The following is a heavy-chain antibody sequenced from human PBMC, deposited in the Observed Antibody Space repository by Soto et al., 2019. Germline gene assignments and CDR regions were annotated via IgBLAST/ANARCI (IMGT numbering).Heavy chain of an antibody. D-gene: IGHD2-8*01. Sequence: SETLSLTCTVSGTSISSYYWSWIRQPPGKGLEWIANIHYSGTTNYNPSLASRVTLSVDTSKNQYSLKMTSVTAADRAMYFCARYNSYAIDYWGRGTLVTVSS. CDR3: ARYNSYAIDY. CDR2: IHYSGTT. CDR1: GTSISSYY. V-gene: IGHV4-59*01. J-gene: IGHJ4*02.